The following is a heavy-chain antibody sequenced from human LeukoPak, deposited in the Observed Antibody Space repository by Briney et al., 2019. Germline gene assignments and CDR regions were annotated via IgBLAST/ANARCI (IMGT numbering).Heavy chain of an antibody. V-gene: IGHV3-53*01. Sequence: PGGSLRPSCAASGFTVSSNYMSWVRQAPGKGLEWVSVIYSGGSTYYADSVKGRFTISRDNSKNTLYLQMNSLRAEDTAVYYCAKLLYYYDSSQPYWGQGTLVTVSS. D-gene: IGHD3-22*01. CDR3: AKLLYYYDSSQPY. CDR2: IYSGGST. J-gene: IGHJ4*02. CDR1: GFTVSSNY.